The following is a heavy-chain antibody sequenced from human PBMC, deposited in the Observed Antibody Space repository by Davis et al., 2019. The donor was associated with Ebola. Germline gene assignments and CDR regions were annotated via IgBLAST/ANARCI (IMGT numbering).Heavy chain of an antibody. D-gene: IGHD3-10*01. Sequence: AASVKVSCKASGYTFTSYGISWVRQAPGQGLEWMGWISTYNGNTNYAQKVHDRVTMTTDTSTSTAYMELRSLRSDDTAVYYSARENYYGLMGYGMDVWGQGTTVTVSS. CDR1: GYTFTSYG. CDR3: ARENYYGLMGYGMDV. CDR2: ISTYNGNT. J-gene: IGHJ6*02. V-gene: IGHV1-18*01.